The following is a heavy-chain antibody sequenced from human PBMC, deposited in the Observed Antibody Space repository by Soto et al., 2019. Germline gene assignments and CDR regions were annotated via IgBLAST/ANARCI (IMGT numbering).Heavy chain of an antibody. CDR3: ARLTTYYYGSGSYYNFDY. CDR2: IYYSGST. D-gene: IGHD3-10*01. Sequence: PSETLSLTCTVSGGSISSYYWSWIRQPPGKGLEWIGYIYYSGSTNYNPSLKSRVTISVDTSKNQFSLKLSSVTAADTAVYYCARLTTYYYGSGSYYNFDYWGQGTLVTVSS. CDR1: GGSISSYY. J-gene: IGHJ4*02. V-gene: IGHV4-59*08.